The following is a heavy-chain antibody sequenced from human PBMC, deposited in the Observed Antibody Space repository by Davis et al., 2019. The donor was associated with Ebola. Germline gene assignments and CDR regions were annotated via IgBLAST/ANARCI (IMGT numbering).Heavy chain of an antibody. V-gene: IGHV3-23*01. Sequence: PGGSLRLSCAASGFTFSSYAMSWVRQAPGKGLEWVSAISGSGGSTYYADSVKGRFTISRDNSKNTLYLQMNSLRAEDTAVYYCARDLASDYYDYCGMDVWGQGTTVTVSS. CDR1: GFTFSSYA. CDR2: ISGSGGST. CDR3: ARDLASDYYDYCGMDV. J-gene: IGHJ6*02.